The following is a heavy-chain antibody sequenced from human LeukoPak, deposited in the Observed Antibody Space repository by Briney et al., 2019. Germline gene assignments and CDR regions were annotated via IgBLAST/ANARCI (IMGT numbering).Heavy chain of an antibody. CDR3: AKDEPRGIAEEDY. J-gene: IGHJ4*02. Sequence: PGGSLRLSCAASGFTFSSSWMTWVRQAPGKGLEWVANIKQDGGEKYYVDSVKGRFTISRDNAKNSLYLQMNSLRAEDTAVYYCAKDEPRGIAEEDYWGQGTLVTVSS. D-gene: IGHD6-13*01. V-gene: IGHV3-7*03. CDR2: IKQDGGEK. CDR1: GFTFSSSW.